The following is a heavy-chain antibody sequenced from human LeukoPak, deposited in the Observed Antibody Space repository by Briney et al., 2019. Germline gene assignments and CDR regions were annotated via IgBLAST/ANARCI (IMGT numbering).Heavy chain of an antibody. J-gene: IGHJ6*02. D-gene: IGHD3-16*01. CDR1: GGSISGYY. Sequence: PSETLSLTCTVSGGSISGYYWTWIRQPPGKGLEWIGQIHYSGKADYNPSLRSRITISVDTSKNQMSLKLSSVTAADTAVYYCARFGVYYDMVVWGQGTTVTVS. V-gene: IGHV4-59*01. CDR3: ARFGVYYDMVV. CDR2: IHYSGKA.